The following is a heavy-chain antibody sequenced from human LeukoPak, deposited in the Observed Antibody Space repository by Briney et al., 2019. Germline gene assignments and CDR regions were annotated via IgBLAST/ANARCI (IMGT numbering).Heavy chain of an antibody. CDR2: ISAYNGNT. CDR1: GYTFTSYG. D-gene: IGHD6-13*01. CDR3: ARVLDGYSSSWYYMDV. Sequence: ASVKVSCKASGYTFTSYGISWVRQAPGQGLEWMGWISAYNGNTNYAQKLQGRVTMTTDTSTSTAYMELRSLRSDDTAVYYCARVLDGYSSSWYYMDVWGKGTTVTVSS. V-gene: IGHV1-18*01. J-gene: IGHJ6*03.